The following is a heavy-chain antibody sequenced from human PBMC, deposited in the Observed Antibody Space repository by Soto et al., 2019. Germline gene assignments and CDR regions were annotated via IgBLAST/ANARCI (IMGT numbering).Heavy chain of an antibody. CDR1: GGSFSGYY. J-gene: IGHJ4*02. Sequence: QVQLQQWGAGLLKPSETLSLTCAVYGGSFSGYYWSWTRQPPGKGLEWIGEINHSGSTKYNPSLKSRVTISVDTSRSQFSLKLSSVTAADTAVYYCARRYSSGWYHFDYWGQGTLVTVSS. CDR2: INHSGST. V-gene: IGHV4-34*01. D-gene: IGHD6-19*01. CDR3: ARRYSSGWYHFDY.